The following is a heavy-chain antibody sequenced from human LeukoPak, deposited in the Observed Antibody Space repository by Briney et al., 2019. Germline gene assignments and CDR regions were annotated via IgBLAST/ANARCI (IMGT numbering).Heavy chain of an antibody. CDR1: RFIFSSYA. Sequence: GGSLRLSCAPSRFIFSSYAMSGVRPAPGKGLAGVSTISGRGGSTFYADSVKGRFTISRDNSKNTVYLQMNSLRAEDTAVYHCAKDRSCINDVCHGYFDYWGQGTLVTVSS. CDR3: AKDRSCINDVCHGYFDY. CDR2: ISGRGGST. V-gene: IGHV3-23*01. J-gene: IGHJ4*02. D-gene: IGHD2-8*01.